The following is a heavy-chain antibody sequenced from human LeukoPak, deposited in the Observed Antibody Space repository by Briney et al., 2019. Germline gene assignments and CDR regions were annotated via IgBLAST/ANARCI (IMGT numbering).Heavy chain of an antibody. J-gene: IGHJ4*02. CDR2: VYYTGGT. D-gene: IGHD5-24*01. V-gene: IGHV4-39*01. CDR3: ARHGGTRITLIEVYYFDY. CDR1: GGSITSTSYY. Sequence: SETLSLTCSVSGGSITSTSYYWDWIRQPPEKGLEWIGSVYYTGGTYYSPSFKSRVTISVDTSKNQFSLRLSSVTAADTAVYYCARHGGTRITLIEVYYFDYWGQGALVTVSS.